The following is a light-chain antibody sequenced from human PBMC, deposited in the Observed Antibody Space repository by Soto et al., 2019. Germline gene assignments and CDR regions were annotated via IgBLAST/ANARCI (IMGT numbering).Light chain of an antibody. J-gene: IGLJ2*01. CDR2: DVS. V-gene: IGLV2-14*01. CDR3: SSYTKSSTLVI. Sequence: QSVLTQPASVSGSPGQSITISCTGTSSDVGGYNFVSWYQQSPGKAPTLMMYDVSNRPSGVSNRFSGSKSGNTASLTIPGLQAEDEAYYYCSSYTKSSTLVIFGGGTKLTVL. CDR1: SSDVGGYNF.